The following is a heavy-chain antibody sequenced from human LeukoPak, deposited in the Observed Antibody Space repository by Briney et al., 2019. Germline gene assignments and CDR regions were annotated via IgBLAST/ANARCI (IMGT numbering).Heavy chain of an antibody. CDR2: IYYSGST. CDR3: ARFKGIAAAQYYYYGMDV. D-gene: IGHD6-13*01. J-gene: IGHJ6*02. V-gene: IGHV4-59*01. Sequence: SETLSLTCTVSGGSISSYYWSWIRQPPGKGLEWIGYIYYSGSTNYNPSLKSRVTISVDTSKNQFSLKLSSVTAADTAVYYCARFKGIAAAQYYYYGMDVWGQGTTVTVSS. CDR1: GGSISSYY.